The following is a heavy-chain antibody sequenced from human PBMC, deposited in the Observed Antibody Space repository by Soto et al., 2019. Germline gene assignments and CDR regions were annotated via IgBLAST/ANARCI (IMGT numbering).Heavy chain of an antibody. CDR3: ARAWRPLDIVVVPAVPDSLNNWFDP. CDR2: INHSGST. Sequence: SETLSLTCAVYGGSFSGYYWSWIRQPPGKGLEWIGEINHSGSTNYNPSLKSRVTISVDTSKNQFSLKLSSVTAADTAVYYCARAWRPLDIVVVPAVPDSLNNWFDPWGQGTLVTVSS. J-gene: IGHJ5*02. CDR1: GGSFSGYY. V-gene: IGHV4-34*01. D-gene: IGHD2-2*03.